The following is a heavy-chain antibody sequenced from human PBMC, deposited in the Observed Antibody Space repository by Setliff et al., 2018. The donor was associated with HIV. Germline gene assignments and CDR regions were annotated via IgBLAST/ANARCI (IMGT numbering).Heavy chain of an antibody. CDR3: ARDRGVYCISSSCYSPVDAFDI. V-gene: IGHV1-2*02. Sequence: ASVKVSCKASGYMFTDYYIHWVRQAPGQGLEWMGWINPKSGDTKYGQSFQGRVTMTRDTSISTAYMELSRLRSDDTAVYHCARDRGVYCISSSCYSPVDAFDIWGQGTMVTVSS. CDR2: INPKSGDT. CDR1: GYMFTDYY. J-gene: IGHJ3*02. D-gene: IGHD2-2*01.